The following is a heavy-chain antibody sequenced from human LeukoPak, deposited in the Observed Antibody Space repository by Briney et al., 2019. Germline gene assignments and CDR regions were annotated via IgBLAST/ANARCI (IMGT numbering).Heavy chain of an antibody. CDR1: GFDFSTYA. V-gene: IGHV3-21*01. Sequence: PGGSLRLSCAASGFDFSTYAINWVRQAPGKGLEWVSSISTMSNYIFYGDSVKGRFTISRDNAKNSVYLQMNSLRPEDTAVYYCSRDRLGGLDLWGQETLVTVSS. CDR2: ISTMSNYI. CDR3: SRDRLGGLDL. J-gene: IGHJ5*02. D-gene: IGHD5-12*01.